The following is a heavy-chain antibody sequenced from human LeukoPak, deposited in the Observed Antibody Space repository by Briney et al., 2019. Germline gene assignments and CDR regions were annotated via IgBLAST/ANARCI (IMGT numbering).Heavy chain of an antibody. D-gene: IGHD4-17*01. V-gene: IGHV4-59*01. CDR1: GASISNYY. CDR2: FYYSGIT. J-gene: IGHJ2*01. CDR3: GRVARTQYGDYVRHYYWYFDL. Sequence: SETPSLTCTVAGASISNYYWSWIRQPPGKGLEWVGHFYYSGITNYNPSLKSRVTISGDTSQNQFSLKLNSVTAADTAVYYCGRVARTQYGDYVRHYYWYFDLWGRGTLVTVSS.